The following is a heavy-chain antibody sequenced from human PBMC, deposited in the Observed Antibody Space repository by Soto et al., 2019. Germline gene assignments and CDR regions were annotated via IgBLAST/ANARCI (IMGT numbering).Heavy chain of an antibody. CDR3: ARVQSDGSGTPPSYYGMDV. CDR2: IIPILGIA. D-gene: IGHD3-10*01. J-gene: IGHJ6*02. V-gene: IGHV1-69*02. CDR1: GGTFSSYT. Sequence: QVQLVQSGAEVKKPGSSVKVSCKASGGTFSSYTISWVRQAPGQGLEWMGRIIPILGIANYAQKFQGRVTITADKSTSTAYMELSSLRSEDTAVYYCARVQSDGSGTPPSYYGMDVWGQGTTVTVSS.